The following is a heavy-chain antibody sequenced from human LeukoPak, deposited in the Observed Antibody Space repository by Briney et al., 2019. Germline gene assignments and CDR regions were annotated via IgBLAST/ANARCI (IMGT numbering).Heavy chain of an antibody. CDR2: IYPYDSDT. V-gene: IGHV5-51*01. J-gene: IGHJ4*02. CDR1: GYSFTTYW. Sequence: ESLKISCKGSGYSFTTYWIGWVRQMPGKGLEWMGIIYPYDSDTRYSPSFQGQVTISADKSTSTAYLQWTSLKASDTAIYYCARGWYYFDYWGQGTLVTVSS. D-gene: IGHD6-19*01. CDR3: ARGWYYFDY.